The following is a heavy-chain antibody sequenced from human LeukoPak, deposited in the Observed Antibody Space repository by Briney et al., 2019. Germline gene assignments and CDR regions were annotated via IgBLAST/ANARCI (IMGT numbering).Heavy chain of an antibody. J-gene: IGHJ4*02. D-gene: IGHD1-26*01. V-gene: IGHV4-4*07. CDR3: ARQGYTASFYFLDF. CDR1: GDFIRSYW. CDR2: IYATGST. Sequence: SETLSLTCDVSGDFIRSYWWGWVRQPAGKGLEWIGRIYATGSTKFNPSLKSRLTMSMDTSTNRISLNLTSVTAADTAIYFCARQGYTASFYFLDFWSQGMLVTVSS.